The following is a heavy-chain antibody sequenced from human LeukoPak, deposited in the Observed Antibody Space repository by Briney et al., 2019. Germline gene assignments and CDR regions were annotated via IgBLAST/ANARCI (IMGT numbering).Heavy chain of an antibody. Sequence: LGESLQISCQGSGSSFTSYWIGWVRQLPGKGLEWMGIIYPGGSDTRYSPSFQGQVTISADKSISTAYLQWSSLKASDTAMYYCARSYYYDSSGYYHLYYFDYWGQGTLVTVSS. CDR1: GSSFTSYW. J-gene: IGHJ4*02. D-gene: IGHD3-22*01. CDR3: ARSYYYDSSGYYHLYYFDY. CDR2: IYPGGSDT. V-gene: IGHV5-51*01.